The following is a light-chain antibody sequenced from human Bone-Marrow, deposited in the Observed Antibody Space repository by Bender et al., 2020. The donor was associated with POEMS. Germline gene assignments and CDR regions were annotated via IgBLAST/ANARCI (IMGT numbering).Light chain of an antibody. J-gene: IGLJ3*02. Sequence: QSALTQPASVSGSPGQSITISCTGTSSDVGSYDLVSWFQQHPGKAPKLMIYEGTKRPSGVSTRFSGSKSGNTATLTISGLQAEDEADYYCCSYVGLTTLMFGAGTKVTVL. CDR1: SSDVGSYDL. V-gene: IGLV2-23*01. CDR2: EGT. CDR3: CSYVGLTTLM.